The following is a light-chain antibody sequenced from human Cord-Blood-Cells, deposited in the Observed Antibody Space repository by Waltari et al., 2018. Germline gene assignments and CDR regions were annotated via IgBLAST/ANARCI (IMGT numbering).Light chain of an antibody. V-gene: IGKV2-28*01. J-gene: IGKJ2*01. CDR3: MQALQTPLYT. CDR2: LGS. Sequence: DFVMTQSPLSLPFTPGEPASISCRSSQSLLHSNGYNYLDWYLQKPGQSPQLLIYLGSNRASGVPDRFSGSGSGTDFTLKISRVEAEDVGVYYCMQALQTPLYTFGQGTKLEIK. CDR1: QSLLHSNGYNY.